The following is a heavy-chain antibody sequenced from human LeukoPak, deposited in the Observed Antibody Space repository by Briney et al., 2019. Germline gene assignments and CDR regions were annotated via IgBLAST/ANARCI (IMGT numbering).Heavy chain of an antibody. D-gene: IGHD5-24*01. Sequence: GGSLRLSCAGSGFTFSSYAMSWVRQAPGKGLEWVSAISHSSSGTYYLDSVKGRFTISRDNSKNTLYLQMNSLRAEDTAVYYCAKAGRDGYNFEYFQHWGQGTLVTVSS. J-gene: IGHJ1*01. V-gene: IGHV3-23*01. CDR1: GFTFSSYA. CDR3: AKAGRDGYNFEYFQH. CDR2: ISHSSSGT.